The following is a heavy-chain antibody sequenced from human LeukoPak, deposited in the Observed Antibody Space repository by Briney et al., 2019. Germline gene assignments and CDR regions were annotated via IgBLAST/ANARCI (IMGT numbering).Heavy chain of an antibody. CDR3: ARELKTYYYYYMDV. CDR1: GYTFTGYY. CDR2: INPNSGGT. D-gene: IGHD3-16*01. Sequence: ASVKVSCKASGYTFTGYYMHWLRQAPGQGLEWMGWINPNSGGTNYAQKFQGRVTMTRDTSISTAYMELSRLRSDDTAVYYCARELKTYYYYYMDVWGKGTTVTVSS. J-gene: IGHJ6*03. V-gene: IGHV1-2*02.